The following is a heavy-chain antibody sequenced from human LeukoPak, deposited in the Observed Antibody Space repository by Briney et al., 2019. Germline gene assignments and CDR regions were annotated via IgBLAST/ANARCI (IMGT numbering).Heavy chain of an antibody. Sequence: PGGSLRLSCAASGFIFSNFDMHWVRQAPGKGLEYVSSINAGGGSTYYAASVKGRFTISRDAVKDTLYLQMGSVRIEDTAVYYCARGGLESPWSGYNAPDFWGRGTLVAVSS. CDR2: INAGGGST. V-gene: IGHV3-64*02. D-gene: IGHD3-3*01. CDR1: GFIFSNFD. J-gene: IGHJ4*02. CDR3: ARGGLESPWSGYNAPDF.